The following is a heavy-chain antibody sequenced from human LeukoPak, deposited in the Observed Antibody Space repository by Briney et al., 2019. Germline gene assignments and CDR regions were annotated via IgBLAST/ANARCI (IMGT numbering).Heavy chain of an antibody. CDR2: IYYSGST. V-gene: IGHV4-59*01. CDR3: ARDRVDSSGQYYYYYGMDV. CDR1: GGSISSYY. Sequence: TSETLSLTRTVSGGSISSYYWSWIRQPPGKGLEWIGYIYYSGSTNYNPSLKSRVTISVDTSKNQFSLKLSSVTAADTAVYYCARDRVDSSGQYYYYYGMDVWGQGTTVTVSS. J-gene: IGHJ6*02. D-gene: IGHD3-22*01.